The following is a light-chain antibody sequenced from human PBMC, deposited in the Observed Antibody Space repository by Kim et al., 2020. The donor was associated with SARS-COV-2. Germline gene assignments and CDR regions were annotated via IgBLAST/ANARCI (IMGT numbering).Light chain of an antibody. J-gene: IGKJ2*01. CDR2: KAS. V-gene: IGKV1-5*03. Sequence: ASVGDRVTITCRASQSISSWLAWYQQKPGKAPKLLIYKASSLESGVPSRFSGSGSGTEFTLTISSLQPDDFATYDCQQYNSYAYTFGQGTKLEI. CDR3: QQYNSYAYT. CDR1: QSISSW.